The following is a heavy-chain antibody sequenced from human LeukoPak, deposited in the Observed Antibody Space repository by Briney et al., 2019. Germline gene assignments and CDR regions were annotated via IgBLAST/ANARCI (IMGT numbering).Heavy chain of an antibody. CDR1: GYTFTSYD. D-gene: IGHD2-15*01. CDR3: ALTAATILGDAFDI. CDR2: MSPNSGNT. V-gene: IGHV1-8*01. Sequence: ASVKVSCKASGYTFTSYDINWVRQATGQGLEWMGWMSPNSGNTGYAQKFQGRVTMTRNTSISTAYMELSSLRSEDTAVYYCALTAATILGDAFDIWGQGTMATVSS. J-gene: IGHJ3*02.